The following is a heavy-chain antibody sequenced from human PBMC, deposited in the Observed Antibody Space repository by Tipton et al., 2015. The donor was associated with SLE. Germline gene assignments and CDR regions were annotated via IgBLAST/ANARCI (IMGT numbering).Heavy chain of an antibody. CDR1: GGSISSSSYY. J-gene: IGHJ5*02. V-gene: IGHV4-61*01. D-gene: IGHD3-10*01. Sequence: TLSLTCTVSGGSISSSSYYWSWIRQPPGKGLEWIGYIYYSGSTNYNPSLKSRVTISVDTSKNQFSLKLSSVTAADTAVYYCARGPASGWFDPWGQGTLVTVSS. CDR3: ARGPASGWFDP. CDR2: IYYSGST.